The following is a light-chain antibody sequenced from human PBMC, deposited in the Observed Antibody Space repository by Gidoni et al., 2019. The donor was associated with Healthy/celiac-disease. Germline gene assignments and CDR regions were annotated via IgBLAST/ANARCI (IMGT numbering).Light chain of an antibody. J-gene: IGKJ3*01. CDR2: WAS. Sequence: DIVMTQSPDSLAVSLGERATINCKSSQSVLYSSNNKNYLAWYQQKPGQPPKLLIYWASTRESGVPGRFSGSGSGTDFTLTISSLRAEDVAVYYCQQYYSTPFTFGPGTKVDIK. CDR3: QQYYSTPFT. V-gene: IGKV4-1*01. CDR1: QSVLYSSNNKNY.